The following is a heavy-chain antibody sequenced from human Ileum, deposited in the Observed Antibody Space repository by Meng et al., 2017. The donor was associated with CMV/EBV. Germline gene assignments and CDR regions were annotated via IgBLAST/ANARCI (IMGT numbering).Heavy chain of an antibody. CDR2: ISDNGAYI. V-gene: IGHV3-21*01. CDR3: SRDALPLVVAASNADNWFGP. D-gene: IGHD2-15*01. Sequence: FSRHTLTWLRQAPRLGLERASSISDNGAYIYYAVSVKGRFSISRDNAKNSVFLHMDTLRADDTAVYYCSRDALPLVVAASNADNWFGPWGQGPLVTVSS. CDR1: FSRHT. J-gene: IGHJ5*02.